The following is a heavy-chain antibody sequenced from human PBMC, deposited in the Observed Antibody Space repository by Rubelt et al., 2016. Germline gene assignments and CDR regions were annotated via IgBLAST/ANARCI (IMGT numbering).Heavy chain of an antibody. Sequence: QITLKESGPTLVKPTQTLTLTCTFSGFSLSTSGVGVGWIRQPPGKALEWLALIYWNDDKRYSPSLKTRLTITKVTSKNQVVLTMTNMDPVDTATYYCAHRQADRAMDVFDSWGQGTLVTVSS. V-gene: IGHV2-5*01. CDR1: GFSLSTSGVG. CDR2: IYWNDDK. J-gene: IGHJ4*02. CDR3: AHRQADRAMDVFDS. D-gene: IGHD5-18*01.